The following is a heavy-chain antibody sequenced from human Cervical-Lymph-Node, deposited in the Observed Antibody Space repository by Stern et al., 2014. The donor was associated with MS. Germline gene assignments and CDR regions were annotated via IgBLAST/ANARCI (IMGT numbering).Heavy chain of an antibody. CDR1: GFSLSTSGGG. V-gene: IGHV2-5*01. J-gene: IGHJ4*02. D-gene: IGHD3-10*01. CDR3: AHRDYGSGSYTYDY. CDR2: IFWNDNI. Sequence: QVTLKESGPTLVKPTQTLTLTCTFSGFSLSTSGGGVGWIRQPPGKALEWLAIIFWNDNIYYSPSLKSRLTITKDTSKNQVVLIMTHMDPVDTATYYCAHRDYGSGSYTYDYWGQGTLVTVSS.